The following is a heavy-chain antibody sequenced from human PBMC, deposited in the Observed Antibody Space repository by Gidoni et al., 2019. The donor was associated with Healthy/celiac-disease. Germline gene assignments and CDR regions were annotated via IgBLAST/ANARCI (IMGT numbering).Heavy chain of an antibody. Sequence: QLQLQVPGSGLVMPSQTLSLTCAVSGGSISSGGYSWRWIRQPPGKGREWIGYNYQSGSTHYNPSLKSRGTISVGRSKNQFSLKLSSVTAADTAGYYCAGVTVTTDGWFDPWGQGTLVTVSS. CDR2: NYQSGST. V-gene: IGHV4-30-2*01. J-gene: IGHJ5*02. CDR3: AGVTVTTDGWFDP. D-gene: IGHD4-4*01. CDR1: GGSISSGGYS.